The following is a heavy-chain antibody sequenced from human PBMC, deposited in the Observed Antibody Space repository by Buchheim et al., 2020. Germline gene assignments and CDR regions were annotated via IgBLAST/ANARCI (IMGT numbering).Heavy chain of an antibody. Sequence: EVQLLESGGGLVQPGGSLRLSCAASGFTFTSYAMSWVRQAPGKGLEWVSVISGNGDRTYYADSVKGRFTISRDNSKNTMYLRMNSLRAEDTAVYYCAPSFEVSSGWSSFDYWGQGTL. CDR3: APSFEVSSGWSSFDY. V-gene: IGHV3-23*01. CDR2: ISGNGDRT. D-gene: IGHD6-19*01. J-gene: IGHJ4*02. CDR1: GFTFTSYA.